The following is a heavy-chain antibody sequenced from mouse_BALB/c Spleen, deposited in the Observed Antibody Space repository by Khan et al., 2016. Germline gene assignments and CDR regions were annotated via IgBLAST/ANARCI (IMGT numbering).Heavy chain of an antibody. CDR1: GFNIKDTY. Sequence: GQLQQSGAELVKPGPPVKLSCTASGFNIKDTYMHWVKQRPEQGLEWIGRIDPASGQNQYDPNFQGKATITADTSSNTAYLHLSRLTAEDSAVYYCAPLPEPFDYWGQGTTLTVSS. V-gene: IGHV14-3*02. CDR3: APLPEPFDY. CDR2: IDPASGQN. D-gene: IGHD2-10*01. J-gene: IGHJ2*01.